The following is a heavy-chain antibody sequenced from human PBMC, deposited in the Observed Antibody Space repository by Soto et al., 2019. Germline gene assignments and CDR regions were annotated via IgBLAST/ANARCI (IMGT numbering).Heavy chain of an antibody. Sequence: EVQLLESGGGLVQPGGSLRLSCVASGLTFTTYGMHWVRQAPGKGLEWVSGISASGDSTFNADSVKGRFTISRDNSKNTLYLQMNSLGAEDTAVYYCAKALLQWLVVGHDAFDIWGQGTMVTVSS. CDR2: ISASGDST. CDR1: GLTFTTYG. D-gene: IGHD6-19*01. V-gene: IGHV3-23*01. J-gene: IGHJ3*02. CDR3: AKALLQWLVVGHDAFDI.